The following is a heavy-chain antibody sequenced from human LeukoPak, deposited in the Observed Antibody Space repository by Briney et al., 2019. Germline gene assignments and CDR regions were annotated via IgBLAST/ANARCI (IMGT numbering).Heavy chain of an antibody. CDR2: IDHSGST. D-gene: IGHD6-13*01. Sequence: SETLSLTCTVSGGSISTYYWTWIRRSPGKGLEWIGYIDHSGSTNYNPSLESRVTMSVDPSKKQFSLRLTSLTEADTAVYYCARAYSTTFPFDFWGPGTLVTVSS. V-gene: IGHV4-59*01. CDR3: ARAYSTTFPFDF. J-gene: IGHJ4*01. CDR1: GGSISTYY.